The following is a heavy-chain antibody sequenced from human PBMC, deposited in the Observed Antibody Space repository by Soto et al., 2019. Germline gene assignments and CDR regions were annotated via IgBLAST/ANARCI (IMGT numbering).Heavy chain of an antibody. CDR2: ISAYNTNT. CDR1: GYTFTSYH. Sequence: QVQLVQSGAEVKKPGASVKVSCKTSGYTFTSYHISWVRQAPGQGLEWMGWISAYNTNTNYAQKFQGRVTMTTDTLTSTAYRELRSLRSDDPAVYYCARDTPPTDYWGQGTLVTVSS. V-gene: IGHV1-18*01. CDR3: ARDTPPTDY. J-gene: IGHJ4*02.